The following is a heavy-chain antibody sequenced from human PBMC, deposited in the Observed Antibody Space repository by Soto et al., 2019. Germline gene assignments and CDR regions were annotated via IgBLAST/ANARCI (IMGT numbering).Heavy chain of an antibody. CDR2: ISSSSSTI. CDR1: GFTFSSYS. V-gene: IGHV3-48*01. D-gene: IGHD3-9*01. J-gene: IGHJ4*02. Sequence: GGSLRLSCAASGFTFSSYSMNWVRQAPGKGLEWVSYISSSSSTIYYADSVKGRFTISRDNAKNSLYLQMNSLRAEDTAVYYCAREAEYDILTGYFHDYWGQGTLVTVSS. CDR3: AREAEYDILTGYFHDY.